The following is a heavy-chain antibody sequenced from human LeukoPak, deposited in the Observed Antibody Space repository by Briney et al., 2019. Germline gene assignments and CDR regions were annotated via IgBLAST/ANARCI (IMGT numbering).Heavy chain of an antibody. CDR1: GFTFNNYA. CDR2: IWGSPDDT. J-gene: IGHJ4*02. Sequence: GGSLRLSCSASGFTFNNYAMSWVCQAQGKGLEWCSTIWGSPDDTYSAYSVKGRFPISRDKSKNTLYLQMNRRRAEDTAVYYCAKDRDWTVTVPDNWGQGTLVTVSS. CDR3: AKDRDWTVTVPDN. D-gene: IGHD4-17*01. V-gene: IGHV3-23*01.